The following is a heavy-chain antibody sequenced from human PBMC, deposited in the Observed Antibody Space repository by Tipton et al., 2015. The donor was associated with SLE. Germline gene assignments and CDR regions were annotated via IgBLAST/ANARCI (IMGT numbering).Heavy chain of an antibody. D-gene: IGHD3-3*01. J-gene: IGHJ4*02. CDR3: ARELIRFLEYDY. V-gene: IGHV3-30*04. CDR2: ISYDGSNK. Sequence: SLRLSCAASGFTFSSYAMHWVRQAPGKGLEWVAVISYDGSNKYYADSVKGRFTISRDNSKNTLYLQMNSLRAEDTAVYYCARELIRFLEYDYWGQGTLVTVSS. CDR1: GFTFSSYA.